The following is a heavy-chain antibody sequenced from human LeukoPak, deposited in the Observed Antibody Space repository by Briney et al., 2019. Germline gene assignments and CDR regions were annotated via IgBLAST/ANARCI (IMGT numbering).Heavy chain of an antibody. Sequence: SETLSLTCTVSGGSISSSSDSWGWIRQPPGKALEWIGSIYYSGNTYYHPSLKSRVTISIDTSKNHFSLKLSSVTAADTAVYYCARTVRGSLRNEGWFDPWGQGTLVTVSS. J-gene: IGHJ5*02. V-gene: IGHV4-39*07. D-gene: IGHD3-10*01. CDR2: IYYSGNT. CDR3: ARTVRGSLRNEGWFDP. CDR1: GGSISSSSDS.